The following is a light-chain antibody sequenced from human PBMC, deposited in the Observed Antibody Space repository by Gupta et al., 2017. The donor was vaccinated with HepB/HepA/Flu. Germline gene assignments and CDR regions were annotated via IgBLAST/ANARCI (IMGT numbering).Light chain of an antibody. J-gene: IGLJ2*01. CDR2: DVN. CDR3: SSYTSSSTFV. CDR1: SSDVGSYNY. V-gene: IGLV2-14*03. Sequence: QSALTQPASVSGSPGQSITISCSGTSSDVGSYNYVSWYQHHPGKAPKLMIYDVNYRPSGVSYRFSGSKSGNTASLTISGLQAEDEADYYCSSYTSSSTFVFGGGTKVTVL.